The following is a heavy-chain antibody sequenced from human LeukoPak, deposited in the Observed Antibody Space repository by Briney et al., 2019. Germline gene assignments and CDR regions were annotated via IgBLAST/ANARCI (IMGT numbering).Heavy chain of an antibody. CDR1: GYTLTELS. V-gene: IGHV1-24*01. D-gene: IGHD3-22*01. J-gene: IGHJ4*02. CDR2: FDPEDGET. Sequence: ASVKVSCTVSGYTLTELSMHWVRQAPGKGLEWMGGFDPEDGETVYAQKFQGRVTMTEDTSTDTAYMELSSLRSEDTAVYYCATAYYYDSSGYRYYFDYWGQGTLVTVSS. CDR3: ATAYYYDSSGYRYYFDY.